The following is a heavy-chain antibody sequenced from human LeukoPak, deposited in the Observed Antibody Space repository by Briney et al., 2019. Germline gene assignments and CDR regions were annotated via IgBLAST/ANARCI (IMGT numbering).Heavy chain of an antibody. CDR1: GYTFTSYG. D-gene: IGHD6-19*01. J-gene: IGHJ4*02. Sequence: GASVKVSCKASGYTFTSYGISWVRQAPGQGLEWMGWISAYNGNTNYAQKLQGRVTMTTDTSTSTAYMELRSLRSDDTAVYYCARESYSSGWCEYYFDYWGQGTLVTVSS. CDR2: ISAYNGNT. CDR3: ARESYSSGWCEYYFDY. V-gene: IGHV1-18*01.